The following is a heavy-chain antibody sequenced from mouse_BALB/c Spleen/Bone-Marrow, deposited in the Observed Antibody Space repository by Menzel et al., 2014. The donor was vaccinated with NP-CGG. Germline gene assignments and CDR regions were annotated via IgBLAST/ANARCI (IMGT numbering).Heavy chain of an antibody. Sequence: QVQLKESGAELAKPGASVKMSCKASGYTFTSYWMHWVKQRPGQGLEWIGYINPSTGYTEYNQKFKDKATLTADKSSSTAYMQLSSLTSEDSAAYYCARGLRRGPPYWGQGTLVTVSA. D-gene: IGHD2-2*01. V-gene: IGHV1-7*01. CDR2: INPSTGYT. CDR1: GYTFTSYW. J-gene: IGHJ3*01. CDR3: ARGLRRGPPY.